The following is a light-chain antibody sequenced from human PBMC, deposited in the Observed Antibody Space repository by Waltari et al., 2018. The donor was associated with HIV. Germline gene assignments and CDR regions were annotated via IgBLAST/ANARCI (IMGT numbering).Light chain of an antibody. CDR3: QAWDSSNVV. CDR2: QDR. V-gene: IGLV3-1*01. J-gene: IGLJ2*01. Sequence: SYELTQPPSVSVSPGQTATITCSGDKLGDKFPSWYQQTPGQSPVLVIFQDRRFTGSSSGNTATLTISGTQALDEADYYCQAWDSSNVVFGGGTHLTVL. CDR1: KLGDKF.